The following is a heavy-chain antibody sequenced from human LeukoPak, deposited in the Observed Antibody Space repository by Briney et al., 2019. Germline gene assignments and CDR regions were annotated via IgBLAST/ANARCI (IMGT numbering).Heavy chain of an antibody. D-gene: IGHD6-19*01. CDR2: INHSGST. V-gene: IGHV4-34*01. CDR3: ARGGVPYSSGWYNGY. J-gene: IGHJ4*02. Sequence: SETLSLTCAVYGGSFSGYYWSWIRQPPGKGLEWIGEINHSGSTNYNPSLKSRVTIPVDTSKNQFSLRLSSVTAADTAVYYCARGGVPYSSGWYNGYWGQGTLVTVSS. CDR1: GGSFSGYY.